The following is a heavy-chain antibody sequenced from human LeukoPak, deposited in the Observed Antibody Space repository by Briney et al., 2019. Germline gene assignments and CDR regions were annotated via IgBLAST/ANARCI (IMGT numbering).Heavy chain of an antibody. CDR1: GYIFISYG. Sequence: GASVKVSCKASGYIFISYGISWVRQAPGQGLEWMGWKSAYNGKTNYAQKFQGRVTMTTDASTSTAYMELRRLRSDDTAVYFCARGITIYGVVTPEAFDIWGQGTMVTVSS. CDR2: KSAYNGKT. V-gene: IGHV1-18*01. J-gene: IGHJ3*02. D-gene: IGHD3-3*01. CDR3: ARGITIYGVVTPEAFDI.